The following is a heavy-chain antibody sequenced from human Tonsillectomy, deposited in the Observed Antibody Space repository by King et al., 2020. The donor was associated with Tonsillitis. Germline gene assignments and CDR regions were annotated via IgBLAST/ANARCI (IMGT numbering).Heavy chain of an antibody. J-gene: IGHJ3*01. CDR3: ATTSGPGVTFDF. CDR2: IKQDGSEK. CDR1: GITFSSYW. D-gene: IGHD7-27*01. Sequence: VQLVESGGGLVQPGGSLRLSCAASGITFSSYWMSWVRQTPGKGLEWVANIKQDGSEKYYVDSVKGRFTISRDNAKNSLYLHMNSLRAEDMAVYYCATTSGPGVTFDFWGQGTVDTVSS. V-gene: IGHV3-7*03.